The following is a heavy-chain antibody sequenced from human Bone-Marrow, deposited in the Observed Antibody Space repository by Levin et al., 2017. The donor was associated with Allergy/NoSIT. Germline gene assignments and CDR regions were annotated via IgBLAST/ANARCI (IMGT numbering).Heavy chain of an antibody. V-gene: IGHV3-11*01. Sequence: GGSLRLSCAASGFTFSDYYMSWIRQAPGKGLEWVSYISSSGSTIYYADSVKGRFTISRDNAKNSLYLQMNSLRAEDTAVYYCASEAWYYYGSGPNFGHGFDYWGQGTLVTVSS. CDR3: ASEAWYYYGSGPNFGHGFDY. CDR1: GFTFSDYY. D-gene: IGHD3-10*01. J-gene: IGHJ4*02. CDR2: ISSSGSTI.